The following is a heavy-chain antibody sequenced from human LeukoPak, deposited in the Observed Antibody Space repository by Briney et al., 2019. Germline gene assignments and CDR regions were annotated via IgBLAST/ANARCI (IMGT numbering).Heavy chain of an antibody. J-gene: IGHJ4*02. Sequence: PGGSLRLSCAASGFTFSDYAMNWVRQAPGKGLEWVSVVGGDDAAYYTDSVKGRFTISRDNSKNTLSLQMNSLRAEDTAVYYCAKATRKYCTNGVCYFDYWGQGTLVTVSS. CDR3: AKATRKYCTNGVCYFDY. CDR1: GFTFSDYA. D-gene: IGHD2-8*01. CDR2: VGGDDAA. V-gene: IGHV3-23*01.